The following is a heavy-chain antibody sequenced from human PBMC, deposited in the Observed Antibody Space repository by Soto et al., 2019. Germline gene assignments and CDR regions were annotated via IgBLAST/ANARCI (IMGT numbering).Heavy chain of an antibody. CDR1: GYTFTSYY. J-gene: IGHJ4*02. CDR3: ARESYGPSSEYYFDY. Sequence: QVQLVQSGAEVKKPGASVKVSCKASGYTFTSYYMHWVRQAPGQGLEWMGIINPSGGSTSYAQKFQGRVTMTRDTSTSTVYMELSSLRSEDTAVYYCARESYGPSSEYYFDYWGQGTLVTVSS. D-gene: IGHD4-17*01. CDR2: INPSGGST. V-gene: IGHV1-46*01.